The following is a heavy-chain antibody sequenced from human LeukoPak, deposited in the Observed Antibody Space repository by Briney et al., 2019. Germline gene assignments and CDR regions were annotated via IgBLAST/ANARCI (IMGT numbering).Heavy chain of an antibody. CDR2: IYYSGST. Sequence: SETLSLTCTVSGGSISSYYWSWIRQPPGKGLEWIGYIYYSGSTNYNPSLKSRLTISVDTSKNQFSLKLSSVTAADTAVYYCARGFGGQEVFDHWGQGTLVTVSS. D-gene: IGHD2-15*01. CDR3: ARGFGGQEVFDH. J-gene: IGHJ4*02. CDR1: GGSISSYY. V-gene: IGHV4-59*08.